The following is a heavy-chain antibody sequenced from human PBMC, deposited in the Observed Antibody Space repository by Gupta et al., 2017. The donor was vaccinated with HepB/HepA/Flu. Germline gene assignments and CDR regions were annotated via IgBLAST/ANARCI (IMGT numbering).Heavy chain of an antibody. V-gene: IGHV3-23*01. J-gene: IGHJ4*02. CDR3: AKVWGGYYFDY. Sequence: EVHLLESGGTLLQPGGSLRLSCEASGFTFSTSAMTWVRQVPEKGLEWVASITDSGGGTFYADSVKGRFTISRDNSKNTLYLPMNSLRAEDTAEYYCAKVWGGYYFDYWGQGTLVTVSA. CDR1: GFTFSTSA. CDR2: ITDSGGGT. D-gene: IGHD3-3*01.